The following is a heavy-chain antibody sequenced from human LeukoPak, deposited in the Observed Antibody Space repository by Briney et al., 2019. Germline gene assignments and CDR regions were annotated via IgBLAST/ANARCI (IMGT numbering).Heavy chain of an antibody. J-gene: IGHJ4*02. CDR1: GGSISSSSYY. D-gene: IGHD2-21*01. CDR2: IYYSGST. V-gene: IGHV4-39*01. Sequence: SETLSLTCTVSGGSISSSSYYWGWIRQPPGKGLEWIGSIYYSGSTYYNPSLKSRVTISVDTSKNQFSLKLSSVTAADTAVYYCASVWADSHLFYYWVQGTLVTVSS. CDR3: ASVWADSHLFYY.